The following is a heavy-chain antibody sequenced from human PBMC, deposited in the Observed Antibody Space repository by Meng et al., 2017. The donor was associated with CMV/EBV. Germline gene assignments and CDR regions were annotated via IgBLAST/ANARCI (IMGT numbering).Heavy chain of an antibody. CDR3: ARDLKRWRITIFPY. D-gene: IGHD3-3*01. Sequence: ASVKVSCKASGYTFTGYYMHWVRQAPGQGLEWMGWINPNSSGTNYAQKFQGRVTMTRDTSISTAYMELSRLRSDDTAVYYCARDLKRWRITIFPYWGQGTLVTVSS. CDR1: GYTFTGYY. V-gene: IGHV1-2*02. J-gene: IGHJ4*02. CDR2: INPNSSGT.